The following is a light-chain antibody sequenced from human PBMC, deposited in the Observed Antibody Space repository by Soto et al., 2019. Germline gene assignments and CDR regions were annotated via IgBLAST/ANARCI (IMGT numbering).Light chain of an antibody. V-gene: IGKV3-15*01. J-gene: IGKJ1*01. CDR2: GAS. Sequence: EIVMTQSPATLSVSPGERATLSCRASQSVGSNLAWYQQKPDQAPRLLIYGASTRATGIPARFSGSGSGTEFILTISSLQSEDFAVYYCQQYSDRPRTFGQGTKVEIK. CDR1: QSVGSN. CDR3: QQYSDRPRT.